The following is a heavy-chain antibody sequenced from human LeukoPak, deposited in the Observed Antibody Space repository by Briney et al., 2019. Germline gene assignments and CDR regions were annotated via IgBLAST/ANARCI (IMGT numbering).Heavy chain of an antibody. J-gene: IGHJ3*02. Sequence: QTSETLSLTCTVSGGSISNYYWSWIRQPPGKGLEWIAYINYSGSTNYNPSLKSRVTISVDTSKNHFSLTLSSVTAADTAVYYCARFGGPHAFDIWGQGTMVTVSS. CDR1: GGSISNYY. V-gene: IGHV4-59*01. CDR3: ARFGGPHAFDI. D-gene: IGHD3-3*01. CDR2: INYSGST.